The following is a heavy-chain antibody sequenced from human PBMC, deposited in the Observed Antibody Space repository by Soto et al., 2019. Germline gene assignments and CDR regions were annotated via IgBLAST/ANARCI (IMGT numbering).Heavy chain of an antibody. CDR1: GFTFSSYS. CDR3: ARGSYDPPEWVDP. D-gene: IGHD1-26*01. J-gene: IGHJ5*02. Sequence: GGYLRLSCAASGFTFSSYSMNWVRQAPGKGLEWISSISSSSSYIYYADSVKGRFTISSDNAKHSLYLQMNSLRAEDTAVYYCARGSYDPPEWVDPLCQGTLVTVSS. CDR2: ISSSSSYI. V-gene: IGHV3-21*01.